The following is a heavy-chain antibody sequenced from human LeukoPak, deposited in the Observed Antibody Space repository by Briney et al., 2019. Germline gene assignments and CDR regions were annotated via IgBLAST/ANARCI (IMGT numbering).Heavy chain of an antibody. J-gene: IGHJ4*02. D-gene: IGHD3-10*01. Sequence: GASVKVSCKASGYTFTAYYMYWVRQAPGQGLEWMGWINPNSGGTNYAQKFQGRVTMTRDTSISTAYMELSRLRSDDTAVYYCARGLWFGELFDYWGQGTLVTVSS. CDR1: GYTFTAYY. CDR2: INPNSGGT. CDR3: ARGLWFGELFDY. V-gene: IGHV1-2*02.